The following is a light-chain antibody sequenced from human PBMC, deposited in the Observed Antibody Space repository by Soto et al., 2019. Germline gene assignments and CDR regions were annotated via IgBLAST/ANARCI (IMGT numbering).Light chain of an antibody. CDR1: QSVASRN. CDR2: GAS. V-gene: IGKV3D-20*02. J-gene: IGKJ1*01. CDR3: QQRGNRPPWT. Sequence: EIVLTQSPGTLSLSPGERATLSCRASQSVASRNLAWYQQKSGQAPRLLIYGASSRAIHTPDRFSGSGSGTDFTLTISSLEPEDVAVYYCQQRGNRPPWTFGQGTKVDI.